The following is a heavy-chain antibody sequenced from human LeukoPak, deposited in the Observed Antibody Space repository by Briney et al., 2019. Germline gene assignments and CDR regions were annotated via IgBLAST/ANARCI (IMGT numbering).Heavy chain of an antibody. CDR1: GYTFSSYG. CDR3: ARCIGVVGSVADY. D-gene: IGHD6-19*01. V-gene: IGHV1-18*01. J-gene: IGHJ4*02. CDR2: ISAYNGNT. Sequence: EASVKVSCKASGYTFSSYGISWVRQAPGQGLEWMGWISAYNGNTNYAQKVQDRVTMTTDTSTSTAYMELRSLRSDDTAVYYCARCIGVVGSVADYWGQGTLVTVSS.